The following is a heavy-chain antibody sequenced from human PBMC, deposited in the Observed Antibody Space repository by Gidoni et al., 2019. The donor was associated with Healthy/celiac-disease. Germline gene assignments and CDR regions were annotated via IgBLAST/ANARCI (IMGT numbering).Heavy chain of an antibody. V-gene: IGHV3-30*18. CDR1: GFTFSSYG. Sequence: QVQLVESGGGVVQPGRSLRLSCAASGFTFSSYGMHWVRQAPGKGLEWVAVISYDGSNKYYADYVKGRFTISRDNSKNTLYLQMNSLRAEDTAVYYCAKAVATVTNYYYGMDVWGQGTTVTVSS. CDR2: ISYDGSNK. J-gene: IGHJ6*02. CDR3: AKAVATVTNYYYGMDV. D-gene: IGHD4-17*01.